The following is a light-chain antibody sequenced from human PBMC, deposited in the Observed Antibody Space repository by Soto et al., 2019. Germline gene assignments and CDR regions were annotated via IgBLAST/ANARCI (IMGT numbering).Light chain of an antibody. V-gene: IGKV3-11*01. J-gene: IGKJ4*01. CDR3: QQRSNWPT. Sequence: EIVLTQSPATLSLSPGERATLSCRASQSVNRHLAWYQQKPGQAPRLLIYDAFTRATGIPARFSGSGSGTDFTLTISSLEPEDFAVYYCQQRSNWPTFGGVTKVEIK. CDR1: QSVNRH. CDR2: DAF.